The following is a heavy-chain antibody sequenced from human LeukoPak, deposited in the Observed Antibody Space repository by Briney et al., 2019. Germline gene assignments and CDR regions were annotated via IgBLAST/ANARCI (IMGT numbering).Heavy chain of an antibody. V-gene: IGHV3-21*01. CDR3: ARGGTGTEFTIDAFDI. D-gene: IGHD1-1*01. Sequence: PGGSLRLSCAASGFTFSSYSMNWVRQAPGKGLEWVSSISSSSSYIYYADSAKGRFTISRDNAKNSLYLQMNSLRAEDTAVYYCARGGTGTEFTIDAFDIWGQGTMVTVSS. J-gene: IGHJ3*02. CDR2: ISSSSSYI. CDR1: GFTFSSYS.